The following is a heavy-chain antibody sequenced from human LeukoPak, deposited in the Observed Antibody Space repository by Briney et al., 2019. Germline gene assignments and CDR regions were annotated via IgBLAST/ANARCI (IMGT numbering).Heavy chain of an antibody. V-gene: IGHV1-69*04. Sequence: SVKVSCKASGGTFSSYAISWVRQAPGQGLEWMGRIIPILGIANYAQKFQGRVTITADKSTSTAYMELSSLRSEDTAVYYCARALYDILTGYSGDAFDIWGQGTMVTVSS. CDR1: GGTFSSYA. D-gene: IGHD3-9*01. CDR3: ARALYDILTGYSGDAFDI. J-gene: IGHJ3*02. CDR2: IIPILGIA.